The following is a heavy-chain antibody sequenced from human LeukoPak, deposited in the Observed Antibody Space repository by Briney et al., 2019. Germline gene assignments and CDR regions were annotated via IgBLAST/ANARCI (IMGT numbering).Heavy chain of an antibody. CDR3: ARARKGSGWYRGTYYFDY. Sequence: SETLSLTCAVYGGSFSGYYWSWIRQPPGKGLEWIGEINHSGSTNYNPSLKSRVTISVDTSKNQFSLKLSSVTAADTAVYYCARARKGSGWYRGTYYFDYWGQGTLDTVSS. CDR2: INHSGST. D-gene: IGHD6-19*01. J-gene: IGHJ4*02. CDR1: GGSFSGYY. V-gene: IGHV4-34*01.